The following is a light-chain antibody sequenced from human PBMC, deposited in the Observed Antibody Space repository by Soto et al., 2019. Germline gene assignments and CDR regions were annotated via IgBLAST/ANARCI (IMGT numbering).Light chain of an antibody. J-gene: IGKJ5*01. Sequence: DIQMTQSPSTLSASVGDRVTITCRASQSISSWLAWYQQRPGKSPKLLVYWASTLESGVPSRFSGSGSGTDFTLTISSLQPEDFATYYCQQSYGTLITFGQGTRLEIK. CDR1: QSISSW. CDR3: QQSYGTLIT. V-gene: IGKV1-5*03. CDR2: WAS.